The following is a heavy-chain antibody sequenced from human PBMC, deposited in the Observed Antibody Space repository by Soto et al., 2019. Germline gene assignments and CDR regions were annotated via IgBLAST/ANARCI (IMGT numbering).Heavy chain of an antibody. J-gene: IGHJ4*02. CDR1: GYSVSSNSAV. CDR3: VRDSEGRFYFHS. Sequence: SQTLSLTCAMSGYSVSSNSAVWNWIIQSPSRGLEWLGRTYYRSKWYNHYAVSVKSRININPDTSKNQVSLQLNSVTPEDTAVYFCVRDSEGRFYFHSWGQGTLVTVSS. V-gene: IGHV6-1*01. CDR2: TYYRSKWYN.